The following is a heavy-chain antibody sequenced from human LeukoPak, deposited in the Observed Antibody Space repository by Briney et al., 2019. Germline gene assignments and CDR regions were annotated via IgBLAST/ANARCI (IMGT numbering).Heavy chain of an antibody. J-gene: IGHJ6*02. V-gene: IGHV3-33*08. CDR2: IWYDGSNK. D-gene: IGHD4-17*01. Sequence: GTSLRLSCAASGFTFSGYGMHWLRQAPGKGLEWVAVIWYDGSNKYYADSVKGRFTISRDNSKNTLYLQMNSLRAEDTAVYYCAREKSTVTAGSNYYYYYGMDVWGQGTTVTVSS. CDR3: AREKSTVTAGSNYYYYYGMDV. CDR1: GFTFSGYG.